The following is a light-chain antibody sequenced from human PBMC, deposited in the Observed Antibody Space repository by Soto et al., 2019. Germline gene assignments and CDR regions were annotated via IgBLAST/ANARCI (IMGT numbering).Light chain of an antibody. J-gene: IGKJ1*01. CDR2: GAS. CDR3: QQYNNWPGT. V-gene: IGKV3-15*01. Sequence: EVAMAHTPVTLSVSQGERATLSCRASQRVNINLAWYHQKPGQAPGLLIYGASTRATGIPARYSGSGSGTGFTLTISSLQSEDFAVYYCQQYNNWPGTFGQGTKV. CDR1: QRVNIN.